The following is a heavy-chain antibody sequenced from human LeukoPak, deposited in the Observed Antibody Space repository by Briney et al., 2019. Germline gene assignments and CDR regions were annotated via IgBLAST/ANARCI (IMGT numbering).Heavy chain of an antibody. J-gene: IGHJ4*01. V-gene: IGHV4-59*12. CDR1: GGSINYYY. CDR3: AYNRNFALDN. D-gene: IGHD1-14*01. Sequence: SETLSLTCTVSGGSINYYYWMWIRQPSGKGLEWIGEVYHSGGTNYKPSLKSRVTISVDTSRNHFSLKLTSVTAADTAVYFCAYNRNFALDNWGQGTLVTVSS. CDR2: VYHSGGT.